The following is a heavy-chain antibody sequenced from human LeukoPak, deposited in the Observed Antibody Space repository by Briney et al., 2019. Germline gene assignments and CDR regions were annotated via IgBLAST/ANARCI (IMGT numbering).Heavy chain of an antibody. CDR2: IYTSGST. CDR3: ARDRAYSSSWYGGYYFDY. CDR1: GDSVNSGAYY. Sequence: SQTLSLTCTVSGDSVNSGAYYWSWLRQPAGKGLEWIGRIYTSGSTNYNPSLKSRVTMSVDTSKSQFSLKLSSVTAADTAVYYCARDRAYSSSWYGGYYFDYWGQGTLVTVSS. V-gene: IGHV4-61*02. D-gene: IGHD6-13*01. J-gene: IGHJ4*02.